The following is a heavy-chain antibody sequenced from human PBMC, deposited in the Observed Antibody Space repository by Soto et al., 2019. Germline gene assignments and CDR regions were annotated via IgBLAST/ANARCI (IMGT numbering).Heavy chain of an antibody. D-gene: IGHD2-2*01. J-gene: IGHJ6*02. V-gene: IGHV1-69*01. CDR2: IIPIFGTA. CDR1: GGTFSSYA. Sequence: QVQLVQSGAEVKKPGSSVKVSCKASGGTFSSYAISWVRQAPGQGLKWMGGIIPIFGTANYAQKFQGRVTITADESTSTAYMELSSLRSEDTAVYYCARDPYCSSTSCPPYYYGMDVWGQGTTVTVSS. CDR3: ARDPYCSSTSCPPYYYGMDV.